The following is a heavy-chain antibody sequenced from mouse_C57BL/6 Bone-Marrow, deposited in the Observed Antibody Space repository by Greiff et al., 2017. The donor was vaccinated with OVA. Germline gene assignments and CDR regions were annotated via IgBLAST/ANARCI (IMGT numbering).Heavy chain of an antibody. D-gene: IGHD4-1*01. V-gene: IGHV5-15*01. CDR2: ISNLAYSI. CDR3: ARKLGQGAMDY. Sequence: EVHLVESGGGLVQPGGSLKLSCAASGFTFSDYGMAWVRQAPRKGPEWVAFISNLAYSIYYADTVTGRFTISREYAKNTLYLEMSSLRSEDTAMYYCARKLGQGAMDYWGQGTSVTVSS. CDR1: GFTFSDYG. J-gene: IGHJ4*01.